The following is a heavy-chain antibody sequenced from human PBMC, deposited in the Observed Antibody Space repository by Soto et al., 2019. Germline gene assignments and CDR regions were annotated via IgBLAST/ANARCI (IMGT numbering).Heavy chain of an antibody. J-gene: IGHJ3*02. Sequence: GGSLRLSCAASGFTFRSYAMSWVRQAPGKGLEWVSTISGSVSSTYHADSVKGRFTISRDKSKNTLYLQMNSLRAEDTAVYYCAKQRSTSCYSCGFDIWGQGTMVTVSS. V-gene: IGHV3-23*01. CDR1: GFTFRSYA. CDR3: AKQRSTSCYSCGFDI. CDR2: ISGSVSST. D-gene: IGHD2-2*01.